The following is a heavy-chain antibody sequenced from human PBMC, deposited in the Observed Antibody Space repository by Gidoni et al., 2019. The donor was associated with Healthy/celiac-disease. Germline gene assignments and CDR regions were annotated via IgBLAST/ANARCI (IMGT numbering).Heavy chain of an antibody. J-gene: IGHJ4*02. CDR2: ISYEGSNK. Sequence: QVQLVESGGGVVQPGRSLRLSCAASGCTFRGYAMHWVRQAPGKGLEWVAVISYEGSNKYSADSVKGRFTISRDNSKNTLYLQMNSLRAEDTAVYYCARDGDVPTYYDFWSGYSGYWGQGTLVTVSS. V-gene: IGHV3-30-3*01. D-gene: IGHD3-3*01. CDR3: ARDGDVPTYYDFWSGYSGY. CDR1: GCTFRGYA.